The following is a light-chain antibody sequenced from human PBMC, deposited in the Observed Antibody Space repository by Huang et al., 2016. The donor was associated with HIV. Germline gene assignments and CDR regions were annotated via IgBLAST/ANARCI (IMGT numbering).Light chain of an antibody. CDR3: QQYALSPWT. CDR2: AAS. Sequence: EIVLTQSPGTLSLSPGQRLTLSCRASQTVSNDYLAWYQQKPGQSPRLLIYAASTRAAGIPARFSGSGSATDFILTVSRLEPEDSAVYYCQQYALSPWTVGHGTKVEI. J-gene: IGKJ1*01. CDR1: QTVSNDY. V-gene: IGKV3-20*01.